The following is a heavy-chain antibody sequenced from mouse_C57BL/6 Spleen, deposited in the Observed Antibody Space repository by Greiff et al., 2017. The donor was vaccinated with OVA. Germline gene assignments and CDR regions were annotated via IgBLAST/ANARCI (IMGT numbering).Heavy chain of an antibody. Sequence: EVHLVESGGGLVKPGGSLKLSCAASGFTFSSYAMSWVRQTPEKRLEWVATISDGGSYTYYPDNVKGRFTISRDNAKNNLYLQMSHLKSEDTAMYYCAGLLAYWGQGTLVTVSA. CDR3: AGLLAY. CDR2: ISDGGSYT. J-gene: IGHJ3*01. V-gene: IGHV5-4*01. CDR1: GFTFSSYA. D-gene: IGHD2-2*01.